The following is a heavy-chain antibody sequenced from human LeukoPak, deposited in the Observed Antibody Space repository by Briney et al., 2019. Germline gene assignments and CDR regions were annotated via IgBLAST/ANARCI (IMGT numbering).Heavy chain of an antibody. CDR1: GFTFSSCG. Sequence: GRSLRLSCAASGFTFSSCGMHWVRQAPGKGLEWVAVISYDGSNKYYADSVKGRFTISRDNSKNTLYLQMNSLRAEDTAVYYCARGMVYDSSGYMYYFDYWGQGTLVTVSS. CDR3: ARGMVYDSSGYMYYFDY. J-gene: IGHJ4*02. CDR2: ISYDGSNK. D-gene: IGHD3-22*01. V-gene: IGHV3-30*03.